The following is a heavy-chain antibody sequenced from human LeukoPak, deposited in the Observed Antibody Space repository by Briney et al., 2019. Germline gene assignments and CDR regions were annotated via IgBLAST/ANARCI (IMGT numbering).Heavy chain of an antibody. CDR2: ISGSGGST. V-gene: IGHV3-23*01. D-gene: IGHD6-13*01. Sequence: SGGSLRLSCAASGFTLSSYAMSWVRQAPGKGLEWVSAISGSGGSTYYADPVKGRFTISRDNSKNTLYLQMNSLRAEDTAVYYCAKDPTYSSSWYYFDYWGQGTLVTVSS. CDR1: GFTLSSYA. CDR3: AKDPTYSSSWYYFDY. J-gene: IGHJ4*02.